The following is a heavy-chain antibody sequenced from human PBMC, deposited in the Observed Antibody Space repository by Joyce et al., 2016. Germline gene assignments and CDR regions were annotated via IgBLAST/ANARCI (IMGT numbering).Heavy chain of an antibody. V-gene: IGHV2-70*15. CDR3: AQTYGDYSSPFDY. CDR1: GFSLSTSGMS. J-gene: IGHJ4*02. Sequence: QVTLRESGPALVKPTQTLTLTCTFSGFSLSTSGMSVSWIRQPPGKALEWLARIDWDDDKYYSTSLKTRLTISKDTSRNQVVRTLTNMDPVDTATYFCAQTYGDYSSPFDYWGRGTLVTVSS. D-gene: IGHD4-17*01. CDR2: IDWDDDK.